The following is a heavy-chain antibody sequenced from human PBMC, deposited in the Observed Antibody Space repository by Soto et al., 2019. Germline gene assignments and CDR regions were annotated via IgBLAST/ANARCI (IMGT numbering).Heavy chain of an antibody. V-gene: IGHV4-31*04. CDR2: IYNSETT. J-gene: IGHJ4*02. CDR3: ALALGPTTGLDY. D-gene: IGHD1-26*01. CDR1: GASITSGHYY. Sequence: QVRLQESGPGLVKPSQTLSQTCTVSGASITSGHYYWTWIRQLPGKGLEWIGAIYNSETTHYNPSLTIRLTISIDPSANQFSLKLSSVTAADTAIYYCALALGPTTGLDYWGQGTLITVSA.